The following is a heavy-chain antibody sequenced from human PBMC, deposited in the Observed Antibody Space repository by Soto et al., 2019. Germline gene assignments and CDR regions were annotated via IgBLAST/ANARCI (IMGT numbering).Heavy chain of an antibody. V-gene: IGHV1-46*01. CDR1: GYTFTSYY. CDR3: ARGGSGDIVVVPAPSYYYYGMDV. J-gene: IGHJ6*02. CDR2: INPSGGST. Sequence: VASVKVSCKASGYTFTSYYMHWVRQAPGQGLEWMGIINPSGGSTSYAQKFQGRVTMTRDTSTSTVYMELSSLRSEDTAVYYCARGGSGDIVVVPAPSYYYYGMDVWGQGTTVTVSS. D-gene: IGHD2-2*01.